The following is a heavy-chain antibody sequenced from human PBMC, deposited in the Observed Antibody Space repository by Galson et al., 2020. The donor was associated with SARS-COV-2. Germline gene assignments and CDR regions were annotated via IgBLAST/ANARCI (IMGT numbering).Heavy chain of an antibody. CDR3: AREENFFLVVTATRMCYFDY. CDR1: GGTFSGYS. V-gene: IGHV4-34*01. J-gene: IGHJ4*02. Sequence: SETLSLTCAVYGGTFSGYSWNWIRQPPGKGLEWIGYISHRGGTYYNPSLKSRVTISGDRSKNQFSLRLSSVTAADTAVYYCAREENFFLVVTATRMCYFDYWGRGTLATVSS. D-gene: IGHD2-21*02. CDR2: ISHRGGT.